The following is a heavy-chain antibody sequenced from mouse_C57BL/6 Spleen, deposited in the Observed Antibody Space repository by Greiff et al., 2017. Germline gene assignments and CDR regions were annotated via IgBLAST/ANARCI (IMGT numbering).Heavy chain of an antibody. CDR3: AREGGSSSFAY. CDR1: GYTFTSYG. CDR2: IYPGSGNT. V-gene: IGHV1-81*01. J-gene: IGHJ3*01. D-gene: IGHD1-1*01. Sequence: QVQLQQSGAELARPGASVKLSCKASGYTFTSYGISWVKQRTGQGLEWIGEIYPGSGNTYYNEKFKGKATLTADKSSSTAYMELRSLTSEDSAVYFCAREGGSSSFAYWGQGTLVTVSA.